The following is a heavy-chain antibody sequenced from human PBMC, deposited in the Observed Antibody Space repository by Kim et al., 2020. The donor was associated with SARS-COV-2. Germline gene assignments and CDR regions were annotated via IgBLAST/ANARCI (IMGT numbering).Heavy chain of an antibody. J-gene: IGHJ6*02. D-gene: IGHD6-13*01. CDR3: ARYYSSSRDGMDV. Sequence: YNPSLKSRVTISVDTSKNQFSLKLSSVTAADTAVYYCARYYSSSRDGMDVWGQGTTVTVSS. V-gene: IGHV4-34*01.